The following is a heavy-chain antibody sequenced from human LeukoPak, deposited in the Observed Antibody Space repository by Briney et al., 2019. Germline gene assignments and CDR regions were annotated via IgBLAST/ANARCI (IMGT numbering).Heavy chain of an antibody. V-gene: IGHV3-23*01. D-gene: IGHD3-3*01. CDR1: GFTFTSYA. Sequence: GGSLRLSCASSGFTFTSYAMSWVRQAPGQGLEWVSSIGGDGGDTYYADSVEDRFTISRDNSKNTLYLQMNSLRAEDTAVYYCAKHTFWSGYNFVDYWGQGTLVTVSS. J-gene: IGHJ4*02. CDR2: IGGDGGDT. CDR3: AKHTFWSGYNFVDY.